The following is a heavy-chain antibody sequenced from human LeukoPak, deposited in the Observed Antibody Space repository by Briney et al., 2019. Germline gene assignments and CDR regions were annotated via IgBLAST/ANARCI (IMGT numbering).Heavy chain of an antibody. CDR3: ASHRNYDILTGYYWAAFDI. D-gene: IGHD3-9*01. CDR2: IYPGDSDT. Sequence: GESLKISCKGSGYSFTSYWIGWVRQMPGRGLEWMGIIYPGDSDTRYSPSFQGQVTISADKSISTAYLQWSSLKASDTAMYYCASHRNYDILTGYYWAAFDIWGQGTMVTVSS. CDR1: GYSFTSYW. J-gene: IGHJ3*02. V-gene: IGHV5-51*01.